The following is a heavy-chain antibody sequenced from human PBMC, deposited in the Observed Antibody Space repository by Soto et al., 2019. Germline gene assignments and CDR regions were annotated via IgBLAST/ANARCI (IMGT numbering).Heavy chain of an antibody. J-gene: IGHJ6*03. CDR1: GFTFSSYA. CDR2: ISGSGGST. V-gene: IGHV3-23*01. Sequence: EVQLLESGGGLVQPGGSLRLSCAASGFTFSSYAMSWVRQAPGKGLEWVSAISGSGGSTYYADSVKGRFTISRDNSKNTLYLHMNSLRAEDTAVYYCAKDDIVVVVAATHCYYYYMDVWGKGTTVTVSS. CDR3: AKDDIVVVVAATHCYYYYMDV. D-gene: IGHD2-15*01.